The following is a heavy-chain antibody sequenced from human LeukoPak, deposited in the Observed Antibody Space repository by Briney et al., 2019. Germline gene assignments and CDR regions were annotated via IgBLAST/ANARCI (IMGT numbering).Heavy chain of an antibody. CDR2: TYYRSKWYN. V-gene: IGHV6-1*01. J-gene: IGHJ4*02. CDR3: ARGGGVTVAGNLGY. CDR1: GDSVSSNSGA. D-gene: IGHD6-19*01. Sequence: LRLSCAISGDSVSSNSGAWNWIRQSPSRGLEWLGRTYYRSKWYNDYALSVKSRITINPDTSKNQFSLHLNSVTPEDTAIYYCARGGGVTVAGNLGYWGQGTLVTVSS.